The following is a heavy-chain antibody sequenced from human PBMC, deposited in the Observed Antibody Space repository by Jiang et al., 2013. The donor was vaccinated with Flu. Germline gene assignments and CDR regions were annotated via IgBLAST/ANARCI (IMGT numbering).Heavy chain of an antibody. CDR3: VRDSDDAFDI. J-gene: IGHJ3*02. CDR1: GYTFIDYY. V-gene: IGHV1-2*02. CDR2: INPNSGGT. Sequence: AEVKKPGASVMVSCKAAGYTFIDYYIHWVRQAPGQGLEWMGWINPNSGGTHYAQKFQSRVTLTRDTSISTVYLDVSRLRSDDTAMYYCVRDSDDAFDIWGQGTMVTVSS. D-gene: IGHD3-10*01.